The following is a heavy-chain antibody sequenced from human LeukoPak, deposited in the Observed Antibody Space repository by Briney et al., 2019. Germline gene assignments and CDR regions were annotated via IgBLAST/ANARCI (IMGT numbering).Heavy chain of an antibody. V-gene: IGHV3-23*01. Sequence: GGSLRLSCAASGFTFSIYGLSWVRQAPGMGLEWVSTISGSGNSRYYGDSVKGRFTISRDNPKNTLYLQMNSLRAEDTAVYYCAKDVDQYYFDYWGQGTLVTVSS. J-gene: IGHJ4*02. CDR3: AKDVDQYYFDY. CDR2: ISGSGNSR. CDR1: GFTFSIYG. D-gene: IGHD2-15*01.